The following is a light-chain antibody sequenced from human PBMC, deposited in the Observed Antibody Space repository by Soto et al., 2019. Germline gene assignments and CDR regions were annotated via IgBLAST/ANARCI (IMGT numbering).Light chain of an antibody. V-gene: IGKV1-39*01. CDR1: QSISSY. CDR3: QQSYSTLIT. J-gene: IGKJ3*01. CDR2: AAS. Sequence: DIQMTQSPSSLSASGGDRVTITCRASQSISSYLNWYQQKPGKAPKLLIYAASSLQSGVPSRFSGSGSGTDFTLTISSLQPEDFATYYCQQSYSTLITFGPGTKVDIK.